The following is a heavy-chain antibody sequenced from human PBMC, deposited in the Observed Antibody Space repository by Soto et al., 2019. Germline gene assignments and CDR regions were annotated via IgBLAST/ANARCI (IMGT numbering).Heavy chain of an antibody. CDR1: GASVSNYY. J-gene: IGHJ3*02. CDR2: IHYTGDS. Sequence: PSETLSLTCTVSGASVSNYYWNWVRQPPGKGLEWIGYIHYTGDSKYNPSLKSRVTMSVDTSKNQFSLKMTSVTAADTAVYYCARWGHPAVKAYDIWGQGAMVTVSS. CDR3: ARWGHPAVKAYDI. V-gene: IGHV4-59*02. D-gene: IGHD2-21*01.